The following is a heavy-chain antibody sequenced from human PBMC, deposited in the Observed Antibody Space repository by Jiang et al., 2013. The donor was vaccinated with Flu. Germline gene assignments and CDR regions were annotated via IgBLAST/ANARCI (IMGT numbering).Heavy chain of an antibody. CDR2: IYPGDSDT. J-gene: IGHJ4*02. V-gene: IGHV5-51*01. D-gene: IGHD5-18*01. Sequence: IIYPGDSDTRYSPSFQGQVTISVDKSTSTAYLQWSSLKASDTAMYYCASPRGYNYGPFDFWGQGTLVTVSS. CDR3: ASPRGYNYGPFDF.